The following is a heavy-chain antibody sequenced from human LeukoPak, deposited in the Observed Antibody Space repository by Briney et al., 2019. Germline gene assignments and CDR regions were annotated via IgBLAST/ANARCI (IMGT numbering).Heavy chain of an antibody. V-gene: IGHV3-7*01. Sequence: GGSLRLSCAASGFTFSSYWMSWVRQAPGKGLEWVANIKQDGSEKYYVDSVKGRLTISRDNAKNSLYLQMNSLRAEDTAVYYCARDRLSNDFDYWGQGTLVTVSS. CDR1: GFTFSSYW. CDR3: ARDRLSNDFDY. CDR2: IKQDGSEK. J-gene: IGHJ4*02.